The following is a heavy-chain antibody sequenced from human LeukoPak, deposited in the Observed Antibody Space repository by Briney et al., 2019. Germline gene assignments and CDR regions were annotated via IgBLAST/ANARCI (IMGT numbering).Heavy chain of an antibody. CDR3: ASGRVVNPTGVFDYYYGMDV. J-gene: IGHJ6*02. V-gene: IGHV1-69*10. CDR1: GGTFSSYA. CDR2: IIPILGIA. Sequence: ASVKVSCKASGGTFSSYAISWVRQAPGQGLEWMGWIIPILGIANYAQKFQGRVTITADKSTSTAYMELSSLRSEDTAVYYCASGRVVNPTGVFDYYYGMDVWGQGTTVTVSS. D-gene: IGHD2-2*01.